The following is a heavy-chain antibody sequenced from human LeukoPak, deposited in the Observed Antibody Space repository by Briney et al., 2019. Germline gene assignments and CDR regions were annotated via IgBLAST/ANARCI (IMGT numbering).Heavy chain of an antibody. Sequence: GGSLRHSCAASGFTISTYGMHWVRQAPGKGLEWVALISYDGSDKYYADSVKGRFTISRDNSKNTLYLQMNSLRAEDTAVYYCARVGAARYYYYYMDVWGKGTTVTVSS. J-gene: IGHJ6*03. D-gene: IGHD2-15*01. V-gene: IGHV3-30*03. CDR3: ARVGAARYYYYYMDV. CDR1: GFTISTYG. CDR2: ISYDGSDK.